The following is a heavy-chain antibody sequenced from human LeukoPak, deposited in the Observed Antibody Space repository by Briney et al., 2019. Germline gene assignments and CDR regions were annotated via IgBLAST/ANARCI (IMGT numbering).Heavy chain of an antibody. CDR1: GLTLSKYW. CDR3: VGDGFYYYGMDV. CDR2: INSDGSST. J-gene: IGHJ6*02. Sequence: SGGSLRLSCAASGLTLSKYWLHWVRQAPGEGLVWVSRINSDGSSTNYADSVKGRFTISRDNAKNTLYLQMNSLRAEDTAVYYCVGDGFYYYGMDVWGQGTTVTVSS. V-gene: IGHV3-74*01.